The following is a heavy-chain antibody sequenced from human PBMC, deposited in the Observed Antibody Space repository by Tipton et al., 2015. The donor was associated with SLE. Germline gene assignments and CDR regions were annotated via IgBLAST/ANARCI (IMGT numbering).Heavy chain of an antibody. V-gene: IGHV1-8*01. CDR1: GYTFTSFD. CDR2: MNPNSGNT. CDR3: ARRWDCSGGSCQGSFGY. Sequence: QSGPEVKKPGASVKVSCKASGYTFTSFDINWVRQATGQGLEWMGWMNPNSGNTAYAQKFQGRVTMTRDTSISTAYMELSSLRSEDTAVYYCARRWDCSGGSCQGSFGYWGQGTLVTVSS. D-gene: IGHD2-15*01. J-gene: IGHJ4*02.